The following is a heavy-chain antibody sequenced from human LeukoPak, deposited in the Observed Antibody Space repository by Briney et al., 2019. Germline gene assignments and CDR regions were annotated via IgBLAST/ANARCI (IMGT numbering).Heavy chain of an antibody. D-gene: IGHD5-18*01. CDR3: AVDTAMVTRRWGPNYYYYYYMDV. Sequence: GASVKVSCKASGYTFTNYYMHWVRQAPGQGLEWMGIINPSGGSTSYAQKFQGRVTMTRDMSISTAYMELSRLRSDDTAVYYCAVDTAMVTRRWGPNYYYYYYMDVWGKGTTVTVSS. J-gene: IGHJ6*03. CDR1: GYTFTNYY. V-gene: IGHV1-46*01. CDR2: INPSGGST.